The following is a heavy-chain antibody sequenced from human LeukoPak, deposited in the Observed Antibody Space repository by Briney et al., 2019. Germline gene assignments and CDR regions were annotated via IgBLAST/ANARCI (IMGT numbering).Heavy chain of an antibody. Sequence: SQTLSLTCVISGGSVSSDSAAWNWIRQSPSRGLEWLGRTYYRSEYYNDYAVSVKSRITINPDTSKNQFSLQLNSVTPEDTAVYYCARGAGEVAAGGIFNVRLTLYNWFDPWGQGTLVTVSS. J-gene: IGHJ5*02. CDR3: ARGAGEVAAGGIFNVRLTLYNWFDP. CDR1: GGSVSSDSAA. V-gene: IGHV6-1*01. CDR2: TYYRSEYYN. D-gene: IGHD6-13*01.